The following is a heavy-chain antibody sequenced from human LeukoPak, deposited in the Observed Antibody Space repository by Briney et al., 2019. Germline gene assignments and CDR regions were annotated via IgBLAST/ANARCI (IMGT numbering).Heavy chain of an antibody. D-gene: IGHD3-9*01. CDR1: GFTVSSYY. J-gene: IGHJ4*02. V-gene: IGHV3-53*04. Sequence: PGGSLRLSCAASGFTVSSYYMSWVRQAPGKGLEWVSIIYRGGSTHYADSVKGRFTISRHNSKNTLYLQMNSLRAEDTAVYYCARDHLSYDILTGYYTTALIYWGQGTLVTVSS. CDR2: IYRGGST. CDR3: ARDHLSYDILTGYYTTALIY.